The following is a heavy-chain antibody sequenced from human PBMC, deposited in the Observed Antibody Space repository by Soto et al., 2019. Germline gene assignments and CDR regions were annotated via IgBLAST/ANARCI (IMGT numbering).Heavy chain of an antibody. D-gene: IGHD5-12*01. J-gene: IGHJ3*02. CDR3: ARDTGYTHDAFDI. CDR2: IKQDGSEK. Sequence: PVGSLRLSCAASGFTFSSYWMSWVRQAPGKGLEWVANIKQDGSEKYYVDSVKGRFTISRDNAKNSLYLQMNSLRAEDTAVYYCARDTGYTHDAFDIWGQGTMVTVSS. CDR1: GFTFSSYW. V-gene: IGHV3-7*03.